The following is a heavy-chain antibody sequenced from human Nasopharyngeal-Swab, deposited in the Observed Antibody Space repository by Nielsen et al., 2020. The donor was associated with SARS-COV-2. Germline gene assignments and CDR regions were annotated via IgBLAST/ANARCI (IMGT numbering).Heavy chain of an antibody. D-gene: IGHD3-22*01. V-gene: IGHV1-69*04. CDR3: ARDKRIYFDTSGHLDY. CDR2: IIPTAGFA. Sequence: WVGQAPGQGLEWMGRIIPTAGFANYAHQFQGRITITADKSTSTSYMELSSLRSEDTAVYYCARDKRIYFDTSGHLDYWGQGTLVTVSS. J-gene: IGHJ4*02.